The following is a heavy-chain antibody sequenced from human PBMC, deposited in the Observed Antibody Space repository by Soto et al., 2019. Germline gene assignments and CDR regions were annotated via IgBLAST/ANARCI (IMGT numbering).Heavy chain of an antibody. CDR1: GGSFSGYY. CDR2: INHSGST. J-gene: IGHJ6*03. D-gene: IGHD3-16*02. CDR3: ARGNYDYIWGSCRQYYYYMDV. Sequence: SETLSLTCAVYGGSFSGYYWSWIRQPPGKGLEWIGEINHSGSTNYNPSLKSRVTISVDTSKNQFSLKLSSVTAADTAVYYCARGNYDYIWGSCRQYYYYMDVWGKGTTVTVSS. V-gene: IGHV4-34*01.